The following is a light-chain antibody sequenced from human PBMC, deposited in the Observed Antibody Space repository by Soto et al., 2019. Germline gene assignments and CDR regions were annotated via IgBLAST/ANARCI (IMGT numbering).Light chain of an antibody. V-gene: IGLV2-23*01. CDR2: EGS. CDR1: SSDVGSYNL. J-gene: IGLJ2*01. Sequence: QSVLTQPASVSGSPGQSITISCTGTSSDVGSYNLVSWYQQHPGKAPKLMIYEGSKRPSGVSNRFSGSKSGNTASLTISGLQAEDEADYYCYSYAGSSTLAFGGGTKLTVL. CDR3: YSYAGSSTLA.